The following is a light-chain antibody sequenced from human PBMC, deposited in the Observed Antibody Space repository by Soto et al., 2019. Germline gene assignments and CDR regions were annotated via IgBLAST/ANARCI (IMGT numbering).Light chain of an antibody. CDR2: DVS. CDR1: QSVSAW. J-gene: IGKJ1*01. CDR3: QQYGT. V-gene: IGKV1-5*01. Sequence: DIQMTQSPSTLSASVGDIVTITCRASQSVSAWLAWYQQKPGKAPKLLIYDVSSLESGVPSRFSGSGSGTEFTLTISSLQPDDFATYYCQQYGTFGQGTKVDIK.